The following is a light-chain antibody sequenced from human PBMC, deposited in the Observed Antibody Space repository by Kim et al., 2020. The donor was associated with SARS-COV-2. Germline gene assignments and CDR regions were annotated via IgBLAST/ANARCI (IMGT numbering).Light chain of an antibody. J-gene: IGKJ2*01. CDR2: AAS. Sequence: AIRMTQSPSSLSASTGDRVTITCRASQGISSYLAWYQQKPGKAPKLLIYAASTLQSGVPSRFSGSGSGTDFTLTISSLQSEDFATYYCQQYYSYPRYTFGQGTKLEI. CDR3: QQYYSYPRYT. V-gene: IGKV1-8*01. CDR1: QGISSY.